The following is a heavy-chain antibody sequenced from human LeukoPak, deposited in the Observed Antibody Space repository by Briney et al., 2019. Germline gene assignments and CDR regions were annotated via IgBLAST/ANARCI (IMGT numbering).Heavy chain of an antibody. D-gene: IGHD2-8*02. CDR3: ARMVGYRAYYYYMDV. J-gene: IGHJ6*03. CDR1: GFTFSSYS. V-gene: IGHV3-21*01. CDR2: ISSSSSYI. Sequence: GGSLRLSCAASGFTFSSYSMNWVRQAPGKGLEWVSSISSSSSYIYYADSVKGRFTISRDNAKNSLYPQMNSLRAEDTAVYYCARMVGYRAYYYYMDVWGKGTTVTVSS.